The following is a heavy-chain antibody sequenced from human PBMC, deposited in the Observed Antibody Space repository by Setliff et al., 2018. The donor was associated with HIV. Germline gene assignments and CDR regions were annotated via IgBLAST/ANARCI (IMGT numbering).Heavy chain of an antibody. CDR2: IYYSGST. CDR1: GGSISSDNW. D-gene: IGHD6-6*01. V-gene: IGHV4-4*02. CDR3: ARDLHVVGYYYMDV. J-gene: IGHJ6*03. Sequence: PSETLSLTCAVSGGSISSDNWWTWLRQPPGKGLEWIGHIYYSGSTYYNPSLKSRVTISVDTSKNQFSLKLTSLTAADTAVYYCARDLHVVGYYYMDVWGRGTTVTVSS.